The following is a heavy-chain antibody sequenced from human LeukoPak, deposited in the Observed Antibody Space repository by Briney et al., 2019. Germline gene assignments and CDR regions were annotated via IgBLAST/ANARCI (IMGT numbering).Heavy chain of an antibody. CDR1: GASISSGDYY. D-gene: IGHD2-15*01. J-gene: IGHJ6*02. CDR2: IYDSGRT. V-gene: IGHV4-30-2*01. Sequence: SQTLSLTCTVSGASISSGDYYWTWIRQPPGKGLEWIGYIYDSGRTDFNPSLKSRVTISVDRSKNQFSLKLSSVTAADTAVYYCARGERGYCSGGSCYGAFYYYYGMDVWGQGTTVTVSS. CDR3: ARGERGYCSGGSCYGAFYYYYGMDV.